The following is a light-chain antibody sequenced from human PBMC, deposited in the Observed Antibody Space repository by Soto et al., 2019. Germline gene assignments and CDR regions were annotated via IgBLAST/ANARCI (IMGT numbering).Light chain of an antibody. J-gene: IGKJ1*01. CDR2: GAS. Sequence: DIVLTQSPGTLSLSPGEKPTLSGRASQILDTNYLAWYQQRPGQAPRIIIFGASGRATGIPDRFSGSGSGTDFTLSISRLEPEDFAVYYCQQYGSLSWTFGQGTKVEIK. V-gene: IGKV3-20*01. CDR1: QILDTNY. CDR3: QQYGSLSWT.